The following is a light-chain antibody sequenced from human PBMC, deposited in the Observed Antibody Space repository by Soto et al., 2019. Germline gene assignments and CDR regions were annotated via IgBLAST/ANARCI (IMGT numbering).Light chain of an antibody. CDR2: AAS. Sequence: DIQMTQSPSSLSASVGDRVTITCRASQSISSYLNWHQQKPGKAPKLLIYAASSLQSGVPSRFSGSGSGTDFTLTISSLQPEDFATYYCQQSYSTWTFGQGTKVEIK. CDR1: QSISSY. V-gene: IGKV1-39*01. J-gene: IGKJ1*01. CDR3: QQSYSTWT.